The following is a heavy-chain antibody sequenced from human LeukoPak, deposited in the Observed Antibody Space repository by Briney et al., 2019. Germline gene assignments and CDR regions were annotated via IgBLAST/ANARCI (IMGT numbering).Heavy chain of an antibody. CDR3: AREAYSSSFYYFDY. Sequence: SETLSLTCTVSGGPISSYYWSWIRQPPGKGLEWIGYIYYSGSTNYNPSLKSRVTIFVDKSKNQFSLSLNSVAPEDTAVYYCAREAYSSSFYYFDYWGQGTLVTVSS. D-gene: IGHD6-13*01. J-gene: IGHJ4*02. CDR1: GGPISSYY. CDR2: IYYSGST. V-gene: IGHV4-59*12.